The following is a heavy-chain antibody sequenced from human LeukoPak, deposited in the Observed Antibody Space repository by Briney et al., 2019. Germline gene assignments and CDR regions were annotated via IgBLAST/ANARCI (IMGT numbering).Heavy chain of an antibody. J-gene: IGHJ4*02. Sequence: GGSLRLSCAASGFTFHTYAMHWVRQAPGKGLEWVAVISYDGSNKYYADSVKGRFTISRDNSKNTLYLQMNSLRAEDTAVYYCARGGATDYWGQGTLVTVSS. V-gene: IGHV3-30-3*01. CDR2: ISYDGSNK. CDR1: GFTFHTYA. D-gene: IGHD5-12*01. CDR3: ARGGATDY.